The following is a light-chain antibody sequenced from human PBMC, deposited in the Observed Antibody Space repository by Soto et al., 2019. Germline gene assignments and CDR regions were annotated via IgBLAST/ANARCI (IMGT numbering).Light chain of an antibody. CDR3: QQTYNTRT. CDR2: AAS. J-gene: IGKJ1*01. Sequence: DIQMTQSPSSLSASVGDRVTITCRASQSISSYLNWYQQKPGKAPKLLIYAASSLQSGVPSRFSGSGSGTDFTLTISSLQREDFATYYCQQTYNTRTFGQGTKVEIK. V-gene: IGKV1-39*01. CDR1: QSISSY.